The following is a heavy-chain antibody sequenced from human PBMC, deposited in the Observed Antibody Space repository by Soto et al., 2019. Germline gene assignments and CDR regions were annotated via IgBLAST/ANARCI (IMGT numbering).Heavy chain of an antibody. CDR3: ASGKWSLDY. CDR1: GITLSDNY. V-gene: IGHV3-11*01. CDR2: ISNSDYTT. D-gene: IGHD2-8*01. Sequence: QVHLVASGGGLVKPGGSLRLSCVASGITLSDNYMTWIRQAPGKGLEWLSYISNSDYTTYYADSVKGRFTISRANAKNSLYLQLNGLRVEDTAVYYCASGKWSLDYWGQGILVTVSS. J-gene: IGHJ4*02.